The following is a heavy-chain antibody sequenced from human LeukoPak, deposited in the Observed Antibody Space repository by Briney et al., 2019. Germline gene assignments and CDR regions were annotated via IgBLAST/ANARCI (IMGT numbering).Heavy chain of an antibody. V-gene: IGHV4-34*01. Sequence: SETLSLTCAVYGGSFSDYYWNWIRQPPGKGLEWIGEINHSGSTNYNPSLKSRVTMSVDTFKNQFSLTLSSVTAADTAVYYCARVQDFETRGYYLGYWGHGTLVTASS. D-gene: IGHD3-22*01. CDR1: GGSFSDYY. J-gene: IGHJ4*01. CDR3: ARVQDFETRGYYLGY. CDR2: INHSGST.